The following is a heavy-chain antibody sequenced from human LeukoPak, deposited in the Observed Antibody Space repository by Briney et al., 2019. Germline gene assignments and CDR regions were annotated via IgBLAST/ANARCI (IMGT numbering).Heavy chain of an antibody. J-gene: IGHJ4*02. CDR2: IYYSGST. CDR3: ARHGQQLIPYSELDY. D-gene: IGHD6-13*01. V-gene: IGHV4-59*08. CDR1: GGSISSYY. Sequence: PSVPLSLTCTVSGGSISSYYWSWIRQPPGNGLEWVGYIYYSGSTNYNPSLKSRVTISVDTSNNQFSAKLSSVTAADTAVYYCARHGQQLIPYSELDYWGQGTLVTVPS.